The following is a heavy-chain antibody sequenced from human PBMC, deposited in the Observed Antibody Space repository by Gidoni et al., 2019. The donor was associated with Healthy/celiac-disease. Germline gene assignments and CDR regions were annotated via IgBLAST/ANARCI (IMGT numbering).Heavy chain of an antibody. Sequence: IRQAPGKGLEWVSYISSSGSTIYYADSVKGRFTISRDNAKNSLYLQMNSLRAEDTAVYYCARDKGIFGVDQGLDYWGQGTLVTVSS. J-gene: IGHJ4*02. CDR2: ISSSGSTI. D-gene: IGHD3-3*01. V-gene: IGHV3-11*01. CDR3: ARDKGIFGVDQGLDY.